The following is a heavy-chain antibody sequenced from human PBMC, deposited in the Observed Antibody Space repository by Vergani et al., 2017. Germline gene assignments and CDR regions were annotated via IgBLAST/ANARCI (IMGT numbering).Heavy chain of an antibody. V-gene: IGHV4-39*07. J-gene: IGHJ4*02. D-gene: IGHD4-23*01. CDR3: AREGLVTRDFDY. CDR1: GGSISSSSYY. CDR2: IYYSGST. Sequence: QLQLQESGPGLVKPSETLSLTCTVSGGSISSSSYYWGWIRQPPGKGLEWIGSIYYSGSTYYNPSLKSRVTISVDTSKNQFSLKLSSVTAADTAVYYCAREGLVTRDFDYWGQGTLVTVAA.